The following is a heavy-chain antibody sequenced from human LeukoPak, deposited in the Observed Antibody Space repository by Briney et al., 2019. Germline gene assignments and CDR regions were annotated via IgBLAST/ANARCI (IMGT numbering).Heavy chain of an antibody. J-gene: IGHJ5*02. CDR1: GGTFSSYA. V-gene: IGHV1-69*05. CDR2: IIPIFGTA. Sequence: SVKVSCKASGGTFSSYAISWVRQAPGQGLEWMGGIIPIFGTANYAQKFQGRVTITTDESTSTAYMELSSLRSEDTAVYYCARVSSIYYGSGSYRGGFDPWGQGTLVTVSS. D-gene: IGHD3-10*01. CDR3: ARVSSIYYGSGSYRGGFDP.